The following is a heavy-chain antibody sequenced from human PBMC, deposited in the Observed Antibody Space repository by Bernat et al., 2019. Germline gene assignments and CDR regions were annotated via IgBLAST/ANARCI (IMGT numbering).Heavy chain of an antibody. CDR1: GFTFSNAW. CDR3: TTDYYGDWRVDY. D-gene: IGHD4-17*01. Sequence: DVQLVESGGGLVKPGGSLRLSCVGSGFTFSNAWMNWVRQAPGKGLEWVGRFKSKTDGGTTEYAAPVKDRFTISRDDSKNTLYLQMDSLKTADTGLYYCTTDYYGDWRVDYWGQGTLVTVSS. V-gene: IGHV3-15*07. J-gene: IGHJ4*02. CDR2: FKSKTDGGTT.